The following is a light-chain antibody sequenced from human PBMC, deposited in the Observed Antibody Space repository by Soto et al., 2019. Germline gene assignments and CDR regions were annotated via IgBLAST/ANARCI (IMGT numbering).Light chain of an antibody. CDR3: QQSNKWPYT. CDR1: QSVSRN. CDR2: GVS. J-gene: IGKJ2*01. Sequence: ILMTQSPATLSVSPGERATISCRASQSVSRNLAWYQQKPGQAPRPLFYGVSNRATGIPARFSGTGSGTDFTLTISSLQSEDFAVYYCQQSNKWPYTFGQGTKLEIK. V-gene: IGKV3-15*01.